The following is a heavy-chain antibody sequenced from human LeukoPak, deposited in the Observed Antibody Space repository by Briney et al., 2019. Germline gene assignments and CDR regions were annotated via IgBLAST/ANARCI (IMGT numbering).Heavy chain of an antibody. V-gene: IGHV3-7*01. D-gene: IGHD5-12*01. CDR2: IKQDGSEK. CDR3: ARHPKSGYSGYESDY. J-gene: IGHJ4*02. Sequence: GGSLRLSCAASGFTFSNAWMNWVRQAPGKGLEWVANIKQDGSEKYYVDSVKGRFTISRDNAKNSLYLQMNSLRAEDTAVYYCARHPKSGYSGYESDYWGQGTLVTVSS. CDR1: GFTFSNAW.